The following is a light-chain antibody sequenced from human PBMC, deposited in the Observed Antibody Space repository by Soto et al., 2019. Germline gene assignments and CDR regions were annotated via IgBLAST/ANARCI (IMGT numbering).Light chain of an antibody. Sequence: EIVLTQSPATLSLSPGERATLSCRASQSVSSYLAWYQQKPSQAPRLLIYDASNRATGIPARFSGSGSGTDFTLTISNLEPEDFAVYYCQQRSNWLTFGGGTKVEIK. CDR2: DAS. J-gene: IGKJ4*01. CDR1: QSVSSY. CDR3: QQRSNWLT. V-gene: IGKV3-11*01.